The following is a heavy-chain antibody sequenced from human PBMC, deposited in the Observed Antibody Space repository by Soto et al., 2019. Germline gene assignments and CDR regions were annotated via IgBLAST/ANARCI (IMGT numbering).Heavy chain of an antibody. CDR2: ISGSGGST. CDR1: GFTFSSYA. CDR3: ANNRGGITIFGVVIGPFDY. V-gene: IGHV3-23*01. J-gene: IGHJ4*02. Sequence: EVQLLESGGGLVQPGGSLRLSCAASGFTFSSYAMSWVRQAPGKGLEWVSAISGSGGSTYYADSVKGRFTISRDNSKNTLYLQMNRLRAEDTAVYYCANNRGGITIFGVVIGPFDYWGQGTLVTVSS. D-gene: IGHD3-3*01.